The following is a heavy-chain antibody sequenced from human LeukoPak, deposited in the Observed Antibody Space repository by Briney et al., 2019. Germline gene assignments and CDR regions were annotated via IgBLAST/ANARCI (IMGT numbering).Heavy chain of an antibody. V-gene: IGHV4-34*01. Sequence: PPETLSLTCAVYGGSFSGYYWSWIRQPPGKGLEWIGEINHSGSTNYNPSLKSRVTISVDTSKNQFSLKLSSVTAADTAVYYCARGRDDYVWGSYREYYFDYWGQGTLVTVSS. CDR1: GGSFSGYY. CDR2: INHSGST. CDR3: ARGRDDYVWGSYREYYFDY. J-gene: IGHJ4*02. D-gene: IGHD3-16*02.